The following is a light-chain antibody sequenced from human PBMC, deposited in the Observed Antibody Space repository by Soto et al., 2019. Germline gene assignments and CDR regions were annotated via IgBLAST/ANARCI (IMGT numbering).Light chain of an antibody. CDR3: QQYNGLPLT. J-gene: IGKJ4*01. V-gene: IGKV1-33*01. CDR1: QDINNF. CDR2: DAS. Sequence: DIQMTQSPSSLSASVGDRVTITCQASQDINNFLNWYQQKPGQAPRLLIYDASKLEVGAPSRFSGRGSGTDFSFTISSLQPEAFATYYCQQYNGLPLTFGGGTRVEIK.